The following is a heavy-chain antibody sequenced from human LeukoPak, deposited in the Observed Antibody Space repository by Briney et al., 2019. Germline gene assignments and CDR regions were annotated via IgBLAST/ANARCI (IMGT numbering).Heavy chain of an antibody. CDR2: IYTTGAT. CDR1: SGSIKIYY. Sequence: PPETLSLTCTVSSGSIKIYYWGWVRQPPGKGLEWIGRIYTTGATQYNPSLKSRVTMSIDTSTNQFSLNLTSMTAADTAVYYCGRQGYTASYYLLDFWSQGTLVAVS. CDR3: GRQGYTASYYLLDF. J-gene: IGHJ4*02. V-gene: IGHV4-4*07. D-gene: IGHD1-26*01.